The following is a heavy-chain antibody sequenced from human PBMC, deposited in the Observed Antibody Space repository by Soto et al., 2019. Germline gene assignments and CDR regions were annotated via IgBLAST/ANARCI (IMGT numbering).Heavy chain of an antibody. Sequence: PGESLRLSCAASGFTFSSCAMSWVRQAPGKGLEWCSAISGSGGSTYYADSVKGRFTISRDNSKNTLYLQMNSLRAEDTAVYYCANDVLLWFGELSAFDIWGQGTMVTV. J-gene: IGHJ3*02. CDR2: ISGSGGST. CDR3: ANDVLLWFGELSAFDI. CDR1: GFTFSSCA. D-gene: IGHD3-10*01. V-gene: IGHV3-23*01.